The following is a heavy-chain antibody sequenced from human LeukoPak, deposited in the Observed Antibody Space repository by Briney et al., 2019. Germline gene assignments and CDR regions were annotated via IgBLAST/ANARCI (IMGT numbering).Heavy chain of an antibody. CDR3: ATLYDSAGYYRTPNDS. Sequence: PGGSLRLSCTASASTFSSSAFHWVRQAPGKGLEWVAVISFDGNNKHYADSVKGRFTVFRDNSRHTLYLQMNSLGPEDTAMYYCATLYDSAGYYRTPNDSWGQGTLVTVSS. CDR1: ASTFSSSA. V-gene: IGHV3-30-3*01. CDR2: ISFDGNNK. J-gene: IGHJ4*02. D-gene: IGHD3-22*01.